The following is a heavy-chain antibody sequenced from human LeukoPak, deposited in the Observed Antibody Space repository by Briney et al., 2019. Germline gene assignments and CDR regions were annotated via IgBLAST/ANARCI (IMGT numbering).Heavy chain of an antibody. CDR2: ISSSSSYI. Sequence: GGSLRLSCAASGFTFSSYSMNWVRQAPGKGLEWVSSISSSSSYIYYADSVKGRFTISRDNAKKSLYLQMNSLRAEDTALYYCAKDSGYDFDFDYWGQGTLVTVSS. D-gene: IGHD5-12*01. CDR3: AKDSGYDFDFDY. CDR1: GFTFSSYS. J-gene: IGHJ4*02. V-gene: IGHV3-21*01.